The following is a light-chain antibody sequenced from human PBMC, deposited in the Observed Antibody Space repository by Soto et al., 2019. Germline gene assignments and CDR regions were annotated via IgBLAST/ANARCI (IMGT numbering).Light chain of an antibody. Sequence: EIVMTQSPATLSVSPGERATLSCRASQSVSSNLAWYQQKPGQVPRLLIYGASTRATGIPARFSGSGSGTAFTLTISSLQSEDFAVYYCQQYNNWPPWTFGQGTKVEVK. V-gene: IGKV3-15*01. CDR1: QSVSSN. CDR2: GAS. CDR3: QQYNNWPPWT. J-gene: IGKJ1*01.